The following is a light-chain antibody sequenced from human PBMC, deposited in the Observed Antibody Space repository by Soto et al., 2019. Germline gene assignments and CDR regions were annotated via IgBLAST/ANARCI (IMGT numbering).Light chain of an antibody. J-gene: IGKJ1*01. CDR2: DAS. Sequence: EIVLTQSPATLSLSPGERATLSCRASQSVSSYLAWYQQKPGQAPRLLIYDASIRATGSPARFSGSRSGTDFTLTISSLEPDDFAVYYGEQRSNWPWTFGQGTKVEIK. V-gene: IGKV3-11*01. CDR1: QSVSSY. CDR3: EQRSNWPWT.